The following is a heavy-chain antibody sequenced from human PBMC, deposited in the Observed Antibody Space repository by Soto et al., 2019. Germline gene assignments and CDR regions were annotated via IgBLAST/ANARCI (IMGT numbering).Heavy chain of an antibody. V-gene: IGHV3-30*04. D-gene: IGHD2-2*01. CDR1: GFIFSSHA. J-gene: IGHJ6*02. CDR2: ISYDGSNK. CDR3: ARDGPVVPAVSFFYYGMDV. Sequence: QVHLVESGGGVVQPGRSLRLSCAASGFIFSSHAMHWARQAPGKGLEWVAVISYDGSNKYYGDSVKGRLTISRDNSKNTLYQQMDSLRAEDTAVYYCARDGPVVPAVSFFYYGMDVWGPGTTVTVSS.